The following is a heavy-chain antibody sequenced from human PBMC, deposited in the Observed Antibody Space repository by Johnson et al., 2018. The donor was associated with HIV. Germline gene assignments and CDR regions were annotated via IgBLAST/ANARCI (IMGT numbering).Heavy chain of an antibody. CDR1: GFIFSSYD. Sequence: VQLEESGGGLVQPGGSLRLSCAASGFIFSSYDMHWVRQATGKGLEWVSAIGTAGDTYYPGSVKGRFTISRENAKNSLYLQMNSLRAGDTAVYYCARARVITFGGVIVRVGAFDIWGQGTMVTVSS. CDR2: IGTAGDT. D-gene: IGHD3-16*02. J-gene: IGHJ3*02. V-gene: IGHV3-13*01. CDR3: ARARVITFGGVIVRVGAFDI.